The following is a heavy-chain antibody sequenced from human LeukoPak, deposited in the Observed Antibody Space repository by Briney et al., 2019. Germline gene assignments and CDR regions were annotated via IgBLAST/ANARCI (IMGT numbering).Heavy chain of an antibody. J-gene: IGHJ4*02. CDR2: IIPIFDTA. CDR3: AREYSYGFYYFDY. CDR1: GGTFSSYA. D-gene: IGHD5-18*01. V-gene: IGHV1-69*05. Sequence: SVKVSCKASGGTFSSYAISWVRQAPGQGLEWMGRIIPIFDTANYAQKFQGRVTITTDESTSTAYMELSSLRSKDTAVYYCAREYSYGFYYFDYWGQGTLVTVSS.